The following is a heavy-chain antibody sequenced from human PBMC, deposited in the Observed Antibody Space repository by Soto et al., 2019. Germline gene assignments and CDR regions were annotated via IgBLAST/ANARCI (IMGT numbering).Heavy chain of an antibody. J-gene: IGHJ4*02. CDR2: ISSSSSYI. Sequence: PGGSLRLSCAASGFTFSSYSMNWVRQAPGKGLEWVSSISSSSSYIYYADSVKGRFTISRDNAKNSLYLQMNSLRAEDTAVYYCAREKTIVGATHYFDYWGQGTLVTVSS. D-gene: IGHD1-26*01. CDR3: AREKTIVGATHYFDY. V-gene: IGHV3-21*01. CDR1: GFTFSSYS.